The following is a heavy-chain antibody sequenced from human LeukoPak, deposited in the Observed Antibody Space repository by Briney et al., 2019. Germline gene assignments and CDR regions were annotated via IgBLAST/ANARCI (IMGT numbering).Heavy chain of an antibody. CDR2: IIPIFGTA. V-gene: IGHV1-69*13. Sequence: SVKVSCKASGGTFSSYAISWVRQAPGQGLEWMGGIIPIFGTANYAQKFQGRVTITADESTSTAYMELSSLRSDDTAVYCCARVPSGGPFDYWGQGTLVTVSS. CDR3: ARVPSGGPFDY. J-gene: IGHJ4*02. D-gene: IGHD2-15*01. CDR1: GGTFSSYA.